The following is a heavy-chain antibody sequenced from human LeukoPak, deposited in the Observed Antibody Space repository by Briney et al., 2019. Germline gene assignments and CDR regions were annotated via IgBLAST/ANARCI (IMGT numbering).Heavy chain of an antibody. CDR3: AREAVDYGSGSLDY. Sequence: PSETLSLTCTVSGGSIGSYYWSWIRQPAGKGLEWIGRIHSSTSKNYNPSIKSRVTMSLDTSKNQFSLKEDSVTAADTAIYYCAREAVDYGSGSLDYWGQGTLVAVSS. CDR2: IHSSTSK. V-gene: IGHV4-4*07. CDR1: GGSIGSYY. D-gene: IGHD3-10*01. J-gene: IGHJ4*02.